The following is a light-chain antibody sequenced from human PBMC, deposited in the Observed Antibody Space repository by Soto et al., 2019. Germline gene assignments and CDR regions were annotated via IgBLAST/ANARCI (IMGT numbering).Light chain of an antibody. CDR3: GTWDSSLSANWV. CDR1: SSNIGNNY. CDR2: ENN. J-gene: IGLJ3*02. Sequence: QSVLTQPPSVSAAPGQTVTISCSGSSSNIGNNYVSWYQQLPGTAPKLLIYENNKRPSGIPDRFSGSKSGTSATLGITGLQTGDEADYYCGTWDSSLSANWVFGGGTKVTV. V-gene: IGLV1-51*02.